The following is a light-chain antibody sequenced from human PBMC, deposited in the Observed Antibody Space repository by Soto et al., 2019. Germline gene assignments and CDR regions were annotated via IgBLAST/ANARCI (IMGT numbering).Light chain of an antibody. Sequence: ECLLTRSPLTLSLSPGERATLSCRASESVSSSYLALYQQKPGQAPRLLIFGASSRATGTPDRFSGSGSGTDFTLTISRREPEDFAGYYCQQYGSAPTWTFGQGTKVDIK. CDR3: QQYGSAPTWT. CDR1: ESVSSSY. V-gene: IGKV3-20*01. J-gene: IGKJ1*01. CDR2: GAS.